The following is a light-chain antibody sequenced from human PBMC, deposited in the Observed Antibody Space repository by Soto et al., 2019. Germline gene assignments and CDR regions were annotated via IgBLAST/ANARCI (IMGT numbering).Light chain of an antibody. CDR2: VNS. V-gene: IGLV1-40*01. CDR1: TSNIGAGYD. CDR3: QSYDSSLSAVV. Sequence: QSVLTQPPSVSGAPGQRVTISFTGSTSNIGAGYDVHWYQQLPGTAPKLPIYVNSNRPSGVPDRFSGSKSGTSASLAITGLQAEDEADYYCQSYDSSLSAVVFGGGTKLTVL. J-gene: IGLJ2*01.